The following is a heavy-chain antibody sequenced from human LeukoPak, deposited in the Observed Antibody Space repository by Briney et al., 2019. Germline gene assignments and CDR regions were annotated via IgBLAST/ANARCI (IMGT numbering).Heavy chain of an antibody. V-gene: IGHV3-23*01. CDR2: ISGSGGST. D-gene: IGHD6-19*01. CDR1: GFTFSSYA. Sequence: PGGSLRLSCAASGFTFSSYAMNWVRQAPGKGLEWVSAISGSGGSTYDADSVKGRFTISRDNSKNTLYLQMNSLRAEDTAVYYCARVSSTHPAVAGTVDYYYYYGMDVWGQGTTVTVSS. J-gene: IGHJ6*02. CDR3: ARVSSTHPAVAGTVDYYYYYGMDV.